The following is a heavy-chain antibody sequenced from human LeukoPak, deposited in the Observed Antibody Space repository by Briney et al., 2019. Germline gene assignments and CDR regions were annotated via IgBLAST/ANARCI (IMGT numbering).Heavy chain of an antibody. J-gene: IGHJ6*02. V-gene: IGHV3-30*04. CDR2: TSYDGGNK. D-gene: IGHD3-9*01. Sequence: GGSLRLSCAVSGFTFSSYAIHWVRQAPGKGLEWVAVTSYDGGNKYYGDSVKGRFTISRDNSKSTLYLEVSSLRAEDTAVYYCARGGYFDILTGYYQTQYYYPMDVWGRGTTVTVSS. CDR3: ARGGYFDILTGYYQTQYYYPMDV. CDR1: GFTFSSYA.